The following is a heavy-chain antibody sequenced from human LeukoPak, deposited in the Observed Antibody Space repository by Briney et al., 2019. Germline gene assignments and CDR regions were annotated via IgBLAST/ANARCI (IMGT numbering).Heavy chain of an antibody. Sequence: GGSLRLSCAASGFTFSSSSISWVRQAPGKGLEWVSAITDAVGSTHYADSVKGRFTISSDNSKNTVYLQMNSLRPEDMAVYYCAKEIFSGLLYIDSWGQGTLVTVSS. D-gene: IGHD5-12*01. CDR1: GFTFSSSS. CDR3: AKEIFSGLLYIDS. J-gene: IGHJ4*02. CDR2: ITDAVGST. V-gene: IGHV3-23*01.